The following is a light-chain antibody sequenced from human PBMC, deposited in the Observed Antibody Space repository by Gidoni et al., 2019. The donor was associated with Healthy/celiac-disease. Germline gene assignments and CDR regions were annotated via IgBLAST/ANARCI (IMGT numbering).Light chain of an antibody. CDR2: DVS. V-gene: IGLV2-11*01. Sequence: QSALPPPLSVSGSPGQSVTISCTGTSSDVGGYNYVSWYQQHPGKAPKLMIYDVSKRPSGVPDRFSGSKSGNTASLTISGLQAEDEADYYCCSYAGSYTSWVFGGGTKLTVL. CDR1: SSDVGGYNY. J-gene: IGLJ3*02. CDR3: CSYAGSYTSWV.